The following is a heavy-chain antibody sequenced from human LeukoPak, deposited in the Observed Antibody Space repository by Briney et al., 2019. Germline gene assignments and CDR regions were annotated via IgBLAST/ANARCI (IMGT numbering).Heavy chain of an antibody. CDR1: GGSISSYY. V-gene: IGHV4-59*01. CDR3: ARELRYSGYDTASYWCDP. J-gene: IGHJ5*02. Sequence: PSETLSLTCTVSGGSISSYYWSWIRQPPGKGLEWIGYIYYSGSTNYNPSLKSRVTISVDTSKNQFSLKLSSVTAADTAVYYCARELRYSGYDTASYWCDPWGQGTLVTVSS. CDR2: IYYSGST. D-gene: IGHD5-12*01.